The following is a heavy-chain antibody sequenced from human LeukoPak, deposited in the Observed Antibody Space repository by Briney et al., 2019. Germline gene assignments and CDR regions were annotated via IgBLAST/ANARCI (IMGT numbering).Heavy chain of an antibody. CDR2: IKSKIDGGTI. CDR1: GFPLSDAW. J-gene: IGHJ4*02. Sequence: GGPLRLSCLASGFPLSDAWMSWVPKAPGKGLKWVGRIKSKIDGGTIDYGAPVKGRFTISRDDSRNTLYLQMNSLKTEDTAVYYCTTRRQDGCWGQGTLVTVS. CDR3: TTRRQDGC. V-gene: IGHV3-15*01. D-gene: IGHD6-25*01.